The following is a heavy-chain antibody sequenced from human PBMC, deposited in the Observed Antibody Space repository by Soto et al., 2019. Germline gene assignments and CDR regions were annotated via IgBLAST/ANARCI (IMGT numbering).Heavy chain of an antibody. CDR2: IDPGDSET. Sequence: GESLKISCKGSGYSFSTYWIGWVRQMPRKGLEWMGIIDPGDSETRYSPSFEGQVSISVDKSINAAYLQWSSLKPSDTAMYFCARAVAARRPFDYWGQGTPVTVSS. CDR1: GYSFSTYW. V-gene: IGHV5-51*01. J-gene: IGHJ4*02. CDR3: ARAVAARRPFDY. D-gene: IGHD6-6*01.